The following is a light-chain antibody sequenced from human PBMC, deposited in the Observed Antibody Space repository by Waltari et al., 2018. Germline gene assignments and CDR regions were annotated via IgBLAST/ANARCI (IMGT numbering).Light chain of an antibody. CDR1: NSDVGAYNY. Sequence: QSVLTQPPSATGSPGQSVTISCTGTNSDVGAYNYVSWYQQHPGKVPKLLIYEVTKRPSVVPDRFSGSKSGNTASLTVSGLQADDEADCYCSSYAHNNHFVFGTGTKVTVL. J-gene: IGLJ1*01. CDR2: EVT. V-gene: IGLV2-8*01. CDR3: SSYAHNNHFV.